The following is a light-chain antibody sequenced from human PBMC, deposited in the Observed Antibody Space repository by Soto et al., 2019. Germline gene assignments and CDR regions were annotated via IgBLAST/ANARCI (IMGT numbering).Light chain of an antibody. J-gene: IGLJ1*01. CDR3: SSFTSSDTDV. Sequence: QPVLTQPASVSGSPGQSITISCTGTSSDVGFSNYIFWYQQHPGKAPKLIISDVSNRPSGVSNRFSGSKSANTASLTISGLQAEDEADYYCSSFTSSDTDVFGSGTKLTVL. V-gene: IGLV2-14*03. CDR1: SSDVGFSNY. CDR2: DVS.